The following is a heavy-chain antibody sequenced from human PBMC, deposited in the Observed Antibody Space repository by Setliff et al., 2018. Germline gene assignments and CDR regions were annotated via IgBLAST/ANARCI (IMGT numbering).Heavy chain of an antibody. CDR2: IYYSGST. CDR3: ARMSGFQYIDV. Sequence: SETLSLTCTVSGGSISSSSYYWGWIRQPPGKGLEWIGSIYYSGSTYYNPSLKSRVTISVDTSKNQFSLKLSSVTAADTAVYFCARMSGFQYIDVWDKGTTVTVSS. V-gene: IGHV4-39*01. CDR1: GGSISSSSYY. J-gene: IGHJ6*03. D-gene: IGHD3-3*01.